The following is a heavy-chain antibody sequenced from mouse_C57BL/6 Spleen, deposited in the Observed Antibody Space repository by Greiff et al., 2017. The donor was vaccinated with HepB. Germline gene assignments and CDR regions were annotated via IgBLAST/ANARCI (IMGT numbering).Heavy chain of an antibody. CDR2: IWWDDDK. V-gene: IGHV8-8*01. CDR1: GFSLSTFGMG. J-gene: IGHJ4*01. Sequence: QVQLKESGPGILQPSQTLSLTCSFSGFSLSTFGMGVGWIRQPSGKGLEWLAHIWWDDDKYYNPALKSRLTISKDTSKNQVFLKIANVDTADTATYYCARMDYYGSNYVRGDYWGQGTSVTVSS. D-gene: IGHD1-1*01. CDR3: ARMDYYGSNYVRGDY.